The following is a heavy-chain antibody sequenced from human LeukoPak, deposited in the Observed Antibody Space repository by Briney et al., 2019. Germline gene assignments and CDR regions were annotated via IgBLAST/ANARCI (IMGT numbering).Heavy chain of an antibody. D-gene: IGHD2-15*01. CDR1: GFTFSGYW. Sequence: GGSLRLSCAASGFTFSGYWMHWVRQGPGKGLVWVSRINTDGSSTTYADSVKGRFTISRDNAKDSVYLQMNGLRAEDTAVYYCARVGGRVFKDINGYYFDYWGQGILVTVSS. V-gene: IGHV3-74*01. CDR3: ARVGGRVFKDINGYYFDY. CDR2: INTDGSST. J-gene: IGHJ4*02.